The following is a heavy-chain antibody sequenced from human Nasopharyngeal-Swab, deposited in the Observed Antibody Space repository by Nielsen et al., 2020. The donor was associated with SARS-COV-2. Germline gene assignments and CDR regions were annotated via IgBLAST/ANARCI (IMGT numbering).Heavy chain of an antibody. CDR3: AREVVPAAIPYYYYGMDV. CDR1: GGSISGGGYY. J-gene: IGHJ6*02. V-gene: IGHV4-31*03. Sequence: SETLSLTCTVSGGSISGGGYYWSWIRQHPGKGLEWIGYIYYSGSTYYNPSLKSRVTISVDTSKNQFSLKLSSVTAADTAVYYCAREVVPAAIPYYYYGMDVWGQGTTVTVSS. D-gene: IGHD2-2*01. CDR2: IYYSGST.